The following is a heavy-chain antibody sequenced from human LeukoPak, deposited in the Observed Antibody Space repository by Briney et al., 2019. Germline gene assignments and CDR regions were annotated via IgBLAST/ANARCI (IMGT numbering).Heavy chain of an antibody. D-gene: IGHD5-18*01. Sequence: GASVKVSCKASGYTFTSYDINWVRQATGQGLEWMGWMNPNSGNTGYAQKFQGRVTMTRNTSISTAYMELSSLRSEDTAVYYCATVDSYGGYYFDYWGQGTLVTVSS. CDR3: ATVDSYGGYYFDY. CDR1: GYTFTSYD. CDR2: MNPNSGNT. V-gene: IGHV1-8*01. J-gene: IGHJ4*02.